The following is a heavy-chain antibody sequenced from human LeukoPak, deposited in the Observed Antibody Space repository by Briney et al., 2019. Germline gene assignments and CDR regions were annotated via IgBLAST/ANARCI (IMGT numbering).Heavy chain of an antibody. J-gene: IGHJ5*02. CDR1: GYTFTSYG. V-gene: IGHV1-18*01. CDR3: AKGSVTIFGVVIPNWFDP. D-gene: IGHD3-3*01. Sequence: ASVKVSCKASGYTFTSYGISWVRQAPGQGLEWMGWISAYNGNTNYAQKLQGRVTMTTDTSTSTAYMELSSLRSDDTAGYYCAKGSVTIFGVVIPNWFDPWGQGTLVTVSS. CDR2: ISAYNGNT.